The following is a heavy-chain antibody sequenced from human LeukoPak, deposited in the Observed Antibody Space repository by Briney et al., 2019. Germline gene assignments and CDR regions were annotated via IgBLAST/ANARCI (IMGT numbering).Heavy chain of an antibody. J-gene: IGHJ4*02. CDR3: TRRDSSSWYTDY. D-gene: IGHD6-13*01. Sequence: GGSLRLSCAASGFTFSGSAMHWVRQASGKGLEWVGRIRSKANSYATAYAASVKGRFTISRDGSKNTAYLQMNSLKTEDTAVYYCTRRDSSSWYTDYWGQGTLVTVSS. CDR2: IRSKANSYAT. V-gene: IGHV3-73*01. CDR1: GFTFSGSA.